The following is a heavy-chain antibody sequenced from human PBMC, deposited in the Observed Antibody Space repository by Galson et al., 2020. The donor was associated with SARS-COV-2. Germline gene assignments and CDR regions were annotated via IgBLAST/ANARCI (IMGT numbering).Heavy chain of an antibody. J-gene: IGHJ3*01. CDR2: IKQDGSDK. V-gene: IGHV3-7*01. CDR3: READNGFEF. CDR1: GFTFSNYR. D-gene: IGHD3-9*01. Sequence: QHGASLKISCSVSGFTFSNYRMSWVRQAPGKGLEWVANIKQDGSDKYYGATVRGRFTIYRDNAKNSLYLQMNSLRAEDTALYYCREADNGFEFWGPGTMVTVSS.